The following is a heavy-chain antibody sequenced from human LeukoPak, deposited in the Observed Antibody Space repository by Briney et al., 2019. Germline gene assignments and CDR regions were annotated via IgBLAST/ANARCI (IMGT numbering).Heavy chain of an antibody. CDR2: FYHDETT. CDR1: GYSVSSAFY. Sequence: SETLSLTCSVSGYSVSSAFYWGWIRQPPGKGLEWIGSFYHDETTYYNPSLKSRVTLSVDTSKKQFYLDMYSLTAAHTAVYYCESAASEDYFDYWGRGALVTVSS. J-gene: IGHJ4*02. V-gene: IGHV4-38-2*02. D-gene: IGHD2-15*01. CDR3: ESAASEDYFDY.